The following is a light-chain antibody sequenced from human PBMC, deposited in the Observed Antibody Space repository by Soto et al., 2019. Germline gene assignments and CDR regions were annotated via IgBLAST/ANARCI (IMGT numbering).Light chain of an antibody. Sequence: QSALTQPASVSGSPGQSITISCTGTSSDVGSYNRVSWYQHHPGKAPKLMIYEATKRPSGVSNRFSGSKSGNTASLTISGLQAEDEADYYCCAYAGSGTVVFGGGTKLTVL. J-gene: IGLJ3*02. CDR2: EAT. V-gene: IGLV2-23*01. CDR3: CAYAGSGTVV. CDR1: SSDVGSYNR.